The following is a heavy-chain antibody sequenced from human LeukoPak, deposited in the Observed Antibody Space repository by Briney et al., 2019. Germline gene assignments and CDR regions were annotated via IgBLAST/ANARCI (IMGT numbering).Heavy chain of an antibody. CDR2: IYSGGST. CDR1: GFTVISNY. D-gene: IGHD2-15*01. J-gene: IGHJ4*02. CDR3: AQDLSYIGLDN. V-gene: IGHV3-53*01. Sequence: GGSLRLSCAASGFTVISNYMSWVRQAPGKGLEWVSVIYSGGSTYYADSVKGRFTISRDNSENMLYLQMNSLRAEDTAVYYCAQDLSYIGLDNWGQGTLVTVSS.